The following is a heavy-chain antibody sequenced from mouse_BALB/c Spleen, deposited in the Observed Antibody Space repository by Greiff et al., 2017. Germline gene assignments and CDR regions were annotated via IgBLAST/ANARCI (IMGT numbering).Heavy chain of an antibody. V-gene: IGHV2-9*02. D-gene: IGHD1-1*01. CDR1: GFSLTSYG. CDR2: IWAGGST. CDR3: ARERASYYYGSSSYFDY. Sequence: VKLMESGPGLVAPSQSLSITCTVSGFSLTSYGVHWVRQPPGKGLEWLGVIWAGGSTNYNSALMSRLSISKDNSKSQVFLKMNSLQTDDTAMYYCARERASYYYGSSSYFDYWGQGTTLTVSS. J-gene: IGHJ2*01.